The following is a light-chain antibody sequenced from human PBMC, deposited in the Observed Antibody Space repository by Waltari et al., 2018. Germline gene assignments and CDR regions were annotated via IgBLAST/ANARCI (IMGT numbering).Light chain of an antibody. CDR2: WAS. CDR3: HQYASSPWT. V-gene: IGKV4-1*01. CDR1: QSALNSVNNKNY. Sequence: DIVMTQSPDSLAVSLGERATSNCKSSQSALNSVNNKNYLAWYQQKPGQPPKLLIYWASARESGVPDRFSGSGSGTDFTLTITSLQAEDVAVYYCHQYASSPWTFGQGTKVEI. J-gene: IGKJ1*01.